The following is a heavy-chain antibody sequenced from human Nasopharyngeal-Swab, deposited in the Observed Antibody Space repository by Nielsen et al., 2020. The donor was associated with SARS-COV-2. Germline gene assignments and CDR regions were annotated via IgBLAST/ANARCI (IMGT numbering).Heavy chain of an antibody. CDR1: GFTFSSYW. Sequence: GESLKISCAASGFTFSSYWMHWVRQTPGKGLVWVSRINSDGSSTSYADSVKGRFIISRDNAKNTLYLQMNSLRAEDTAVYYCARGYGSYPYYYGMDVWGQGTTVTVSS. J-gene: IGHJ6*02. CDR3: ARGYGSYPYYYGMDV. D-gene: IGHD1-26*01. CDR2: INSDGSST. V-gene: IGHV3-74*01.